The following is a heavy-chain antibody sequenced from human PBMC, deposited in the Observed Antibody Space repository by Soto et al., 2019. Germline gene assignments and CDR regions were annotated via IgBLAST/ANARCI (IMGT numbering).Heavy chain of an antibody. D-gene: IGHD3-3*01. CDR1: GYSFTSYW. Sequence: GESLKISCKGSGYSFTSYWIGWVRQMPGKGLEWMGIIFPSDSDTRYSPYFQGQLTISVDKSISTAYLQWSSLKASYTAMYYCARLDTIFGSWFQHWGQGTLVTVSS. CDR2: IFPSDSDT. V-gene: IGHV5-51*01. J-gene: IGHJ1*01. CDR3: ARLDTIFGSWFQH.